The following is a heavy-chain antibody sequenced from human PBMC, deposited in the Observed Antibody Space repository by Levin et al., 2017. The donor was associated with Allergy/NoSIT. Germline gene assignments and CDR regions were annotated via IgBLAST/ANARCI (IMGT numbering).Heavy chain of an antibody. CDR1: GFTFSNYA. D-gene: IGHD6-19*01. CDR2: ITGSGGRT. Sequence: GGSLRLSCEASGFTFSNYAMTWVRQAPGKGLEWVSFITGSGGRTYYADSVKGRFTISRDNSKNTLYLQMNGLRADDTAVYYCAKSHAVAGSYNWFDPWGQGTLVTVSS. V-gene: IGHV3-23*01. CDR3: AKSHAVAGSYNWFDP. J-gene: IGHJ5*02.